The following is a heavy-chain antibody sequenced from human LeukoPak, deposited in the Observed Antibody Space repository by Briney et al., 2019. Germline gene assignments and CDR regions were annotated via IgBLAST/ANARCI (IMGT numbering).Heavy chain of an antibody. CDR2: ISYDGSIR. J-gene: IGHJ5*02. V-gene: IGHV3-30*04. Sequence: GGSLRLSCAASEFGFSSFAMYWVRQPPGKGLEWLAVISYDGSIRYYADSVKGRFTISRDNSNNTLHLQMNSLRPDDSALYYCAREDNPLWFDPWGQGTLVTVSS. CDR1: EFGFSSFA. D-gene: IGHD1-1*01. CDR3: AREDNPLWFDP.